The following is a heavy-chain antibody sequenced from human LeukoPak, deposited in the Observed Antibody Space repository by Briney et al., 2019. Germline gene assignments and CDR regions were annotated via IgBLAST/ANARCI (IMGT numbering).Heavy chain of an antibody. CDR2: VHRSGST. Sequence: SETLSLTCSVSGYSISRGYHWGWIRQPPGKGLEWIGSVHRSGSTYYNPSLKSRVTISADTSKNQLSLKLSSVAAADTAVYYCTRDDWNPDFWGQGTLVTVSS. CDR3: TRDDWNPDF. V-gene: IGHV4-38-2*02. CDR1: GYSISRGYH. J-gene: IGHJ4*02. D-gene: IGHD1-1*01.